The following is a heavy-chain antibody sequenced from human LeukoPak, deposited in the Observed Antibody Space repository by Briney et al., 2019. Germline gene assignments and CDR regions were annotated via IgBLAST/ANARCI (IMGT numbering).Heavy chain of an antibody. CDR2: IYYSGST. CDR3: AREGAVSYYDILTGYPRRSRIVDV. D-gene: IGHD3-9*01. CDR1: GGSISSSSYY. Sequence: SETLSLTCTVSGGSISSSSYYWGWIRQPPGKGLEWIGSIYYSGSTYYNPSLKSRVTISVDTSKNQFSLKLSSVTAADTAVYYCAREGAVSYYDILTGYPRRSRIVDVWGKGTTVTVSS. J-gene: IGHJ6*04. V-gene: IGHV4-39*07.